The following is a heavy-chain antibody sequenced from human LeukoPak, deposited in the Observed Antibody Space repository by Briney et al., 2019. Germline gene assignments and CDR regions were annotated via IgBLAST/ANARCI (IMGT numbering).Heavy chain of an antibody. CDR2: TYQRSKWYN. V-gene: IGHV6-1*01. Sequence: QTLSLTCAISGDSVSINSAAWNWIRQSPSRGLEWLGRTYQRSKWYNDYAVSAKSRITINPDTSKNQFSLQLNSVTPEDTAVYYCARSGVVGEPRDAFDIWGQGTMVTVSS. J-gene: IGHJ3*02. CDR3: ARSGVVGEPRDAFDI. D-gene: IGHD1-26*01. CDR1: GDSVSINSAA.